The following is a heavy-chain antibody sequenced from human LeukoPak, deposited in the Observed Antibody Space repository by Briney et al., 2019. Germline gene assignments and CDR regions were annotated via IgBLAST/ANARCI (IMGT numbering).Heavy chain of an antibody. CDR3: AKDAIYCSGGSCYRGGFDY. CDR1: GFTFDDYA. D-gene: IGHD2-15*01. CDR2: INWNSGSI. Sequence: GGSLRLSCAASGFTFDDYAMHWVRQAPGKGLEWVSGINWNSGSIDYADSVKGRFTISRDNAKNSLYLQMNSLRAEDTALYYCAKDAIYCSGGSCYRGGFDYWGQGTLVTVSS. J-gene: IGHJ4*02. V-gene: IGHV3-9*01.